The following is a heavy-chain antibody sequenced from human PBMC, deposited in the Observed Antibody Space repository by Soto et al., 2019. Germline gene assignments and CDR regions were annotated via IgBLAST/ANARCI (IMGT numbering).Heavy chain of an antibody. D-gene: IGHD2-15*01. CDR2: IYPGDSDT. Sequence: HGESLKISCKGSGYSFTSYWIGWVRQMPGKGLEWMGIIYPGDSDTRYSPSFQGQVTISADKSISTAYLQWSSLKASDTAMYYCARQSCSGGSCYSGGLNWFDPWGQGTLVTVSS. J-gene: IGHJ5*02. CDR3: ARQSCSGGSCYSGGLNWFDP. V-gene: IGHV5-51*01. CDR1: GYSFTSYW.